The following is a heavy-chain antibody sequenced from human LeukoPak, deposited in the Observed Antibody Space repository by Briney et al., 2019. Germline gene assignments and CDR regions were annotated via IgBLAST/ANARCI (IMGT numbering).Heavy chain of an antibody. Sequence: PSGTLSLTCTVSGGSISSSSYYWGWIRQPPGKGLEWIGSIYYSGSTYYNPSLKSRVTISVDTSKNQFSLKLSSVTAADTAVYYCARPLAAAANAFDIWGQGTMVTVAS. CDR2: IYYSGST. J-gene: IGHJ3*02. CDR1: GGSISSSSYY. V-gene: IGHV4-39*07. D-gene: IGHD6-13*01. CDR3: ARPLAAAANAFDI.